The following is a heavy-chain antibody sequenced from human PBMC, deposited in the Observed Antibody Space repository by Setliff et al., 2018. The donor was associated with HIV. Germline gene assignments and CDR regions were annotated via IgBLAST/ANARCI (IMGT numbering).Heavy chain of an antibody. J-gene: IGHJ3*02. CDR3: ARGASSITIFGVVTPRDACDI. CDR1: GYTFTSYG. CDR2: ISAYNGNT. D-gene: IGHD3-3*01. V-gene: IGHV1-18*01. Sequence: ASVKVSCKASGYTFTSYGISRVRQAPGQGLEWMGWISAYNGNTNYAQKLQGRVTMTTDTSTSTAYMELRSLRSDDTAVYYCARGASSITIFGVVTPRDACDIWGQGTRGTVSS.